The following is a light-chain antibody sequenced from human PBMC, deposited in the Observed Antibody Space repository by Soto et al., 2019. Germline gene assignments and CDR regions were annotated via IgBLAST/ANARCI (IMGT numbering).Light chain of an antibody. J-gene: IGLJ2*01. Sequence: QSVLTQPPSASGSPGQSVTISCTGTSSDVGGYNYVSWYQQYPGKAPKLMIYEVTKRRSGVPDRFSGSKSGNTASLTVSGLQAEDEADYYCSSYAGFNNYVVFGGGTQLTVL. V-gene: IGLV2-8*01. CDR3: SSYAGFNNYVV. CDR2: EVT. CDR1: SSDVGGYNY.